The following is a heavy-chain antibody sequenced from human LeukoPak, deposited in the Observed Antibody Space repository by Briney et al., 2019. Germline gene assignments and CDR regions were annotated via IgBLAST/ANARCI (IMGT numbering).Heavy chain of an antibody. CDR2: LSHAETN. CDR1: GGSLTSNSYS. Sequence: PSETLSLPCTVSGGSLTSNSYSWGWIRQPPGKGLQWIVTLSHAETNYYDPCLKSRFTMPFDRSKNQLSLKLTSVTATDAAVYYCARLRGGVQLWGDWGQGTLVTVSS. V-gene: IGHV4-39*01. CDR3: ARLRGGVQLWGD. D-gene: IGHD5-18*01. J-gene: IGHJ4*02.